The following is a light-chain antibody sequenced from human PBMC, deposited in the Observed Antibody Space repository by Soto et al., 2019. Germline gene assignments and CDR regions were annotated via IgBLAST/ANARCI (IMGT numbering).Light chain of an antibody. CDR1: SSNVGSYKL. CDR2: EVN. CDR3: CSYADNYSLV. Sequence: QSALTQPASVSGSPGQSITISCTGTSSNVGSYKLVSWYQQHPGKAPKLMIFEVNKRPSGVSNRFSGSKSGNTASLTISGLQAEDEADYYCCSYADNYSLVFGGGTKLTVL. J-gene: IGLJ2*01. V-gene: IGLV2-23*02.